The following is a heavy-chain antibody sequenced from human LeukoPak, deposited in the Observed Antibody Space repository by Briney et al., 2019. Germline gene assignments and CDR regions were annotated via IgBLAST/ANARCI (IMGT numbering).Heavy chain of an antibody. CDR1: GGTFSSYA. J-gene: IGHJ4*02. D-gene: IGHD6-19*01. V-gene: IGHV1-2*02. CDR2: INPNSGGT. Sequence: ASVKVSCKASGGTFSSYAISWVRQAPGQGLEWMGWINPNSGGTNYAQKFQGRVTMTRDTSISTAYMELSRLRSDDTAVYYCARDEGYSSGWTLYYFDYWGQGTLVTVSS. CDR3: ARDEGYSSGWTLYYFDY.